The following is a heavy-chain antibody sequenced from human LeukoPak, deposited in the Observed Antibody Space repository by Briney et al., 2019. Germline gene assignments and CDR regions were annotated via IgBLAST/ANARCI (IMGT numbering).Heavy chain of an antibody. V-gene: IGHV4-59*01. CDR3: ARVSRWSDWAFEG. CDR1: GGSISSYY. CDR2: IHNSGRP. Sequence: SETLSLTCTVSGGSISSYYWSWIRQPSGKGLERIGYIHNSGRPDYNPSLKSRVTISVDSSKNQFSLNLISVTAADTAVYYCARVSRWSDWAFEGWGQGTLVTVSS. D-gene: IGHD3-16*01. J-gene: IGHJ4*02.